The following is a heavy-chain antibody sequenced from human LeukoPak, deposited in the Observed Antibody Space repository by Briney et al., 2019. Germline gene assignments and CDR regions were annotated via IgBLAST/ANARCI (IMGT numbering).Heavy chain of an antibody. CDR3: AREAMATSTRRFDY. CDR1: GFTFSTYS. Sequence: GGSLRLSCAASGFTFSTYSMNWVRKAPGKGLEWVSSISSTSAYIYYGDPVKGRFTTSRDNAKNSLYLQMNSLRAEDTAVYYCAREAMATSTRRFDYWGQGTLVTVSS. CDR2: ISSTSAYI. D-gene: IGHD5-24*01. J-gene: IGHJ4*02. V-gene: IGHV3-21*01.